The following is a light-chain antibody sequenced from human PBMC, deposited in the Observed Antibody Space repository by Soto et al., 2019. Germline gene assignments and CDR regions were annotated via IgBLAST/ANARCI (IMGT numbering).Light chain of an antibody. CDR2: RTN. J-gene: IGLJ3*02. V-gene: IGLV8-61*01. Sequence: QAVVTQEPSFSVSPGGTVTLTCALSSGSVSTNNYPSWCQQTPGQPPRTLIFRTNTRSSGVPDRFSGSILGSKAALTITGAQADDESDYYRVLYMGRGIWVFGGGTKLTVL. CDR1: SGSVSTNNY. CDR3: VLYMGRGIWV.